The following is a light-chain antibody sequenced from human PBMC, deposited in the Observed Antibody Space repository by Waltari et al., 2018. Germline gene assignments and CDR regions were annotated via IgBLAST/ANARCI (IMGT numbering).Light chain of an antibody. CDR1: SSDIGKYNY. CDR2: EVT. Sequence: QSALTQPPSASGSPGQSVTIPSRGSSSDIGKYNYVSCYHHHPGRAPKLLIYEVTERPSGVPHRFSGSKSGNTASLTVSGLQAEDEADYYCTSYAGNNMAVFGSGTKVTVL. V-gene: IGLV2-8*01. CDR3: TSYAGNNMAV. J-gene: IGLJ1*01.